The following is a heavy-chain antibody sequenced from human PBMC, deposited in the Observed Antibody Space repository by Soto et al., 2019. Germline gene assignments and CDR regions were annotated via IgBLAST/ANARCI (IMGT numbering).Heavy chain of an antibody. CDR1: GGSISSYY. J-gene: IGHJ4*02. D-gene: IGHD4-17*01. CDR3: ARTHGDQEDY. Sequence: SETLSLTCTVSGGSISSYYWSWIRQPPGKGLEWIGYIYYSGSTNYNPSLKSRVTISVDTSKNQFSLKLSSVTAADTAVYYCARTHGDQEDYWGQGTLVTVSS. CDR2: IYYSGST. V-gene: IGHV4-59*08.